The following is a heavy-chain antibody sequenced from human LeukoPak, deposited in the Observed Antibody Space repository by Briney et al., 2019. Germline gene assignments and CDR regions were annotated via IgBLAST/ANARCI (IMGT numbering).Heavy chain of an antibody. D-gene: IGHD5-24*01. V-gene: IGHV4-34*01. Sequence: SETLSLTCAVYGGSFSGYYWSWIRQPPGKGLEWIGEINHSGSTNYNPSLKSRVTISVGTSKNQFSLKLSSVTAADTAVYYCARAWGDGYNYDAFDIWGQGTMVTVSS. CDR2: INHSGST. CDR1: GGSFSGYY. CDR3: ARAWGDGYNYDAFDI. J-gene: IGHJ3*02.